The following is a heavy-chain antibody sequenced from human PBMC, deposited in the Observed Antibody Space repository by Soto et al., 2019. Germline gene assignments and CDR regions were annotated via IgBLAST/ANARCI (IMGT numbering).Heavy chain of an antibody. Sequence: ASVKVSCKASGYTFTGYYMHWVRQAPGQGLEWMGWISANSGNTNYAQKLQGRVTMTTDTSTSTAYMELRSLRSDDTAVYYCATGTTQLFDYWGQGTLVTVSS. J-gene: IGHJ4*02. CDR2: ISANSGNT. V-gene: IGHV1-18*04. CDR3: ATGTTQLFDY. CDR1: GYTFTGYY. D-gene: IGHD1-1*01.